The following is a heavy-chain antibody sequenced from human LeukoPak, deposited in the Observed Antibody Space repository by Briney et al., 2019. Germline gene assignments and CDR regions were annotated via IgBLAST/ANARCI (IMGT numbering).Heavy chain of an antibody. J-gene: IGHJ3*02. Sequence: GGSLRLSCEASGFTFRSYGMNWVRQAPGKGLEWVSSISSSSSYIYYADSVKGRFTISRDNAKNSLYLQMNSLRAEDTAVYYCARESGTSALDAFDIWGQGTMVTVSS. D-gene: IGHD1-7*01. CDR1: GFTFRSYG. CDR3: ARESGTSALDAFDI. CDR2: ISSSSSYI. V-gene: IGHV3-21*01.